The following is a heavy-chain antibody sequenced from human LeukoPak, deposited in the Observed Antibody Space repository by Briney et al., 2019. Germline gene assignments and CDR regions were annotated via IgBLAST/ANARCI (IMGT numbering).Heavy chain of an antibody. V-gene: IGHV4-34*01. CDR1: GGSFSGYY. CDR3: ASRYSYGLIDY. Sequence: PSETLSLTCAVYGGSFSGYYWSWIRQPPGKGLEWIGEINHSGSTNYSPSLKSRVTISVDTSKNQFSLKLSSVTAADTAVYYCASRYSYGLIDYWGQGTLVTVSS. CDR2: INHSGST. J-gene: IGHJ4*02. D-gene: IGHD5-18*01.